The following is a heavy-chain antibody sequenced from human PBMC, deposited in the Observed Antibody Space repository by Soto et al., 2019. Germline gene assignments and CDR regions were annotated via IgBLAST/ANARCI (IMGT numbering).Heavy chain of an antibody. CDR3: ARVGCSSTSCYGTGGYNWFDP. CDR1: GYTFTSYG. J-gene: IGHJ5*02. CDR2: ISAYNGNT. D-gene: IGHD2-2*01. Sequence: ASVKVSCKASGYTFTSYGISWVRQAPGKGLEWMGWISAYNGNTNYAQKLQGRVTMTTDTSTSTAYMELRSLRSDDTAVYYCARVGCSSTSCYGTGGYNWFDPWGQGTLVTVSS. V-gene: IGHV1-18*01.